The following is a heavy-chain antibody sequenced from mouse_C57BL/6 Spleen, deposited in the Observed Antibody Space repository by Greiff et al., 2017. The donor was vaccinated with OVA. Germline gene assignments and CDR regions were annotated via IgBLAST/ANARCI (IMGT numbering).Heavy chain of an antibody. V-gene: IGHV1-15*01. Sequence: VKVVESGAELVRPGASVTLSCKASGYTFTDYEMHWVKQTPVHGLEWIGAIDPETGGTAYNQKFKGKAILTADKSSSTAYMELRSLTSEDSAVYYCTRSGSKFWGQGTTLTVSS. CDR1: GYTFTDYE. CDR2: IDPETGGT. CDR3: TRSGSKF. D-gene: IGHD2-5*01. J-gene: IGHJ2*01.